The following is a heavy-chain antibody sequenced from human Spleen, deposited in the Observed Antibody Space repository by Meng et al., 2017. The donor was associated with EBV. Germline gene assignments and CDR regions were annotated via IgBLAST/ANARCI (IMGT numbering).Heavy chain of an antibody. CDR3: ARPFPSWQSPRLDPFGA. Sequence: QLQLRESGPGQVKPSXTLXSTCTXPVDSISSFYYWGWIRQPPGRGLEWIGSVHYTGSTYYSPSLKSRVTVSVDTSKNQFSLRLTSVTAADTAVYYCARPFPSWQSPRLDPFGAWGQGTLVTVSS. V-gene: IGHV4-39*01. D-gene: IGHD6-19*01. CDR1: VDSISSFYY. CDR2: VHYTGST. J-gene: IGHJ5*02.